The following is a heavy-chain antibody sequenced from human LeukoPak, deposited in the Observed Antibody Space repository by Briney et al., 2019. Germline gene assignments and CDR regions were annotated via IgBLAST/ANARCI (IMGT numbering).Heavy chain of an antibody. J-gene: IGHJ5*02. D-gene: IGHD1-26*01. Sequence: GGSLRLSCAASGFTFSSYSMNWVRQAPGKGLEWVSSISSGNNYIYYADSVKGRFSISRDNAKNSLYLQMNSLRAEDTAVYYCAGGPLLSGNHWGQGTLVTVSS. V-gene: IGHV3-21*01. CDR1: GFTFSSYS. CDR2: ISSGNNYI. CDR3: AGGPLLSGNH.